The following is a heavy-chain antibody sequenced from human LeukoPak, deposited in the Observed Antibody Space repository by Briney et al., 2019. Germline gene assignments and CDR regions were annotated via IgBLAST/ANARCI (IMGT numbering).Heavy chain of an antibody. V-gene: IGHV3-7*01. D-gene: IGHD4-11*01. CDR3: ARGIGYSNPEFYYYYYMDV. Sequence: PGGSLRLSCAASGFTFSSYWMSWVRQAPGKGLEWVANIKQDGSEKYYVDSVKGRFTISRDNAKNSLYLQMNSLRAEDTAVYYCARGIGYSNPEFYYYYYMDVWGKGATVTASS. J-gene: IGHJ6*03. CDR2: IKQDGSEK. CDR1: GFTFSSYW.